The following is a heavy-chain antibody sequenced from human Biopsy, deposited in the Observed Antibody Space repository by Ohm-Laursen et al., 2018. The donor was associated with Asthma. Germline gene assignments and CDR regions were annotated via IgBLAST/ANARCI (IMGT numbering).Heavy chain of an antibody. Sequence: GTLSLTCTVSGGSISGFYWSWIRQPPGKGLEWIAYIFYSGATNYNPALKSRVAQSIDTSKSQFSLRLNSLSAAGTAVYYCARGTIVAGIDYWGRGTLVTVSS. J-gene: IGHJ4*02. D-gene: IGHD5-12*01. CDR3: ARGTIVAGIDY. CDR2: IFYSGAT. V-gene: IGHV4-59*01. CDR1: GGSISGFY.